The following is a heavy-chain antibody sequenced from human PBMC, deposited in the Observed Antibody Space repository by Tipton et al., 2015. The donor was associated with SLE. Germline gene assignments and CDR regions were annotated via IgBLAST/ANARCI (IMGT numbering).Heavy chain of an antibody. V-gene: IGHV3-30*18. Sequence: RSLRLSCAASGFTFSTYGMHWVCQAPGKGLEWVAVIWYDGSNKYYADSVKGRFTISRDNSKNTLYLQMNSLRTEDTAVYYCAKQVSPHYGMDVWGQGTTVTVSS. CDR1: GFTFSTYG. J-gene: IGHJ6*02. CDR2: IWYDGSNK. CDR3: AKQVSPHYGMDV.